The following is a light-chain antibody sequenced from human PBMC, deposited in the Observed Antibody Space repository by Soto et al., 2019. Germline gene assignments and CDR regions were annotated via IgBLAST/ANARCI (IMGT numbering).Light chain of an antibody. J-gene: IGLJ1*01. V-gene: IGLV1-40*01. CDR2: DNN. CDR1: SSNIGAGYG. Sequence: QSVLTQPPSVSGAPGQRGTISCAGSSSNIGAGYGVHWYQQLPGTAPKLLIYDNNNRPSGVPDRFSGSKSDTSASLAITGLQAEDEADYYCQSYDSRLTGSVFGTGTKLTVL. CDR3: QSYDSRLTGSV.